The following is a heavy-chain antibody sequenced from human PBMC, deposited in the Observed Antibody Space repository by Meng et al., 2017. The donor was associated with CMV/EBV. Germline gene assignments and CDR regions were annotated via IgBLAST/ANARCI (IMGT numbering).Heavy chain of an antibody. Sequence: QLGEGGVEVKKPGSSVKVSCKASGGTFSSYAISWVRQAPGQGLEWMGGIIPIFGTANYAQKFQGRVTITADESTSTAYMELSSLRSEDTAVYYCARGSGAGTTWSYFDYWGQGTLVTVSS. D-gene: IGHD1-7*01. CDR3: ARGSGAGTTWSYFDY. CDR2: IIPIFGTA. J-gene: IGHJ4*02. CDR1: GGTFSSYA. V-gene: IGHV1-69*01.